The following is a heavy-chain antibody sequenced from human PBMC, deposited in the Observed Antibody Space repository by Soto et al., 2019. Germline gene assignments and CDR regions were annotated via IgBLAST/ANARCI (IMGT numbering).Heavy chain of an antibody. D-gene: IGHD2-15*01. CDR1: GVSISSSSYF. V-gene: IGHV4-39*01. CDR3: ARLDCSGSSCYRPPDNWFDP. Sequence: SETLSLTCTVSGVSISSSSYFWGWIRQPPGKGLEWIGIIYYSGNTFYNPSLKSRVTISVDTSKNQFSLKLSSVTAADTAVYYCARLDCSGSSCYRPPDNWFDPWGQGTLVTVSS. J-gene: IGHJ5*02. CDR2: IYYSGNT.